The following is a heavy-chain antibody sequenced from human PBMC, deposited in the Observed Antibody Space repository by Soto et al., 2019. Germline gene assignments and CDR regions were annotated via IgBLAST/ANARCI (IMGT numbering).Heavy chain of an antibody. J-gene: IGHJ4*02. CDR1: GGSISSYF. V-gene: IGHV4-59*01. CDR2: IYYSGST. Sequence: ETLSLTCTVSGGSISSYFWSWIRQPPGKGLEWIGYIYYSGSTNYNPSLKSRVTISVDTSKNQFSLKLTSVTAADTAVYYCARDKITGLFDYWGQGTLVTVSS. D-gene: IGHD2-8*02. CDR3: ARDKITGLFDY.